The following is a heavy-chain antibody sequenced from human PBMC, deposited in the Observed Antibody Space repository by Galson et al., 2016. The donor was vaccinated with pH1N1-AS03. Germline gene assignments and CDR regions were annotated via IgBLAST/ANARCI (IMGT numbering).Heavy chain of an antibody. CDR2: IWHDGSEK. CDR1: GFTFSSHG. J-gene: IGHJ2*01. Sequence: SLRLSCAASGFTFSSHGMHWVRQTLGKGLEWVEVIWHDGSEKYYADSVKGRFTISRDNSKNTLYLQMNSLRAEDTAVYYCARDRHYYDYIWGTYRYDWYFDLWGRGTLVTVSS. V-gene: IGHV3-33*01. D-gene: IGHD3-16*02. CDR3: ARDRHYYDYIWGTYRYDWYFDL.